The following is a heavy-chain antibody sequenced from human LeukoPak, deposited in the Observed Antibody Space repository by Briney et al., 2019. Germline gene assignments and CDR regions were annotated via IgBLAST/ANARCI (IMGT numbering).Heavy chain of an antibody. J-gene: IGHJ4*02. CDR2: INHSGST. V-gene: IGHV4-34*01. CDR3: ARERVDSVKGVDY. Sequence: SETLSLTCAVSGGSFSGYYWSWIRQPPGKGLEWIGEINHSGSTNYNPSLKSRVTISVDTSKNQFSLKLSSVTAADTAVYYCARERVDSVKGVDYWGQGTLVTVSS. D-gene: IGHD5-12*01. CDR1: GGSFSGYY.